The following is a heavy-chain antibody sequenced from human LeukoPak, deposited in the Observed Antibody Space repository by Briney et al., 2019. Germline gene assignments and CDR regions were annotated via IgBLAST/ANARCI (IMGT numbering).Heavy chain of an antibody. J-gene: IGHJ4*02. CDR1: GGSISSYY. Sequence: PSETLSLTCSVSGGSISSYYWSWIRQPPGKGLEWIGYIFYSGRTSYNPSLKSRVTISVDTSKNHFSLKLSSVTAADTAVYYCARSGSGYLRYYFDYWGQGTLVTVSS. CDR3: ARSGSGYLRYYFDY. D-gene: IGHD5-12*01. CDR2: IFYSGRT. V-gene: IGHV4-59*12.